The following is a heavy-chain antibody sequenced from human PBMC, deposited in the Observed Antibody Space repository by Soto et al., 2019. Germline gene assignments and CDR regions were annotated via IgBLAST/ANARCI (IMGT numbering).Heavy chain of an antibody. J-gene: IGHJ6*02. Sequence: TLSLTCTVSGGSISSGDYYWSWIRQPPGKGLEWIGYIYYSGSTYYNPSLKSRVTISVDTSKNQFSLKLSSVTAADTAVYYWARDAGPDYGDHPGRVYYYGMDVWGQGTTVTVSS. V-gene: IGHV4-30-4*01. CDR1: GGSISSGDYY. D-gene: IGHD4-17*01. CDR2: IYYSGST. CDR3: ARDAGPDYGDHPGRVYYYGMDV.